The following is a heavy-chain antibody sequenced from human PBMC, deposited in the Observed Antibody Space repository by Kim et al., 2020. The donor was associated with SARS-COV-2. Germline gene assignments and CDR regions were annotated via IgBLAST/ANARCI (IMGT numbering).Heavy chain of an antibody. D-gene: IGHD2-21*02. CDR3: ARGGNLRFGYYYGMDV. V-gene: IGHV1-69*01. Sequence: KFQGRVTHTADESTSTAYMELSSLRSEDTAVYYCARGGNLRFGYYYGMDVWGQGTTVTVSS. J-gene: IGHJ6*02.